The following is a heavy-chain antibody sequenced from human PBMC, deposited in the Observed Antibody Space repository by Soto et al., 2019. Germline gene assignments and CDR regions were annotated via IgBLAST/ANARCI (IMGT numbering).Heavy chain of an antibody. D-gene: IGHD6-13*01. CDR1: GYSFTSYW. V-gene: IGHV5-10-1*01. J-gene: IGHJ6*02. CDR3: ARHAAAGSYYYYGMDV. CDR2: IDPSDSYT. Sequence: HGESLKISCKGSGYSFTSYWISWVRQMPGKGLEWMGRIDPSDSYTNYSPSLQGHVTISADKSISTAYLQWSSLKASDTAMYYCARHAAAGSYYYYGMDVWGQGTTVTVSS.